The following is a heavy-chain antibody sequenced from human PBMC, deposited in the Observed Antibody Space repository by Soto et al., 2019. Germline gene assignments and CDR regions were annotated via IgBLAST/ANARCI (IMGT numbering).Heavy chain of an antibody. V-gene: IGHV4-4*02. CDR2: IYHSGST. J-gene: IGHJ6*02. CDR1: GGSISSSNW. CDR3: AGVRFGTQGTDYYGMDV. D-gene: IGHD3-10*01. Sequence: SETLSLTCAVSGGSISSSNWWSWVRQPPGKGLEWIGEIYHSGSTNYNPSLKSRVTISVDKSKNQFSLKLSSVPAADTAVYYGAGVRFGTQGTDYYGMDVWGQGTTDTVSS.